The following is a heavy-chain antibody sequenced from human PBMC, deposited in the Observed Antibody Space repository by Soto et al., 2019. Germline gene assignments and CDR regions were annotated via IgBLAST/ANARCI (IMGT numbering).Heavy chain of an antibody. V-gene: IGHV1-18*01. CDR3: ARDGWLRDGGDYYGMDV. CDR1: GYTFTSYG. Sequence: GASVKVSCKASGYTFTSYGISWVRQAPGQGLEWMGWISAYNGNTNYAQELQGRVTMTTDTSTSTAYMELRSLRSDDTAVYYCARDGWLRDGGDYYGMDVWGQGTTVTVSS. D-gene: IGHD5-12*01. CDR2: ISAYNGNT. J-gene: IGHJ6*02.